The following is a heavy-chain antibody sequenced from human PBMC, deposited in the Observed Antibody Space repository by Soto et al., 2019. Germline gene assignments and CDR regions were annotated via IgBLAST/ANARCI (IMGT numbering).Heavy chain of an antibody. J-gene: IGHJ5*02. CDR2: ISTNNGST. CDR1: GYTFTSYG. Sequence: ASVKVSCKASGYTFTSYGISWVRQAPGQGLEWMGWISTNNGSTNYAQKLQGRVTMTTDTSTSTAYMELRSLRSDDTAVYYCARVSSGWYYWFDPWGQGTLVTVSS. V-gene: IGHV1-18*01. D-gene: IGHD6-19*01. CDR3: ARVSSGWYYWFDP.